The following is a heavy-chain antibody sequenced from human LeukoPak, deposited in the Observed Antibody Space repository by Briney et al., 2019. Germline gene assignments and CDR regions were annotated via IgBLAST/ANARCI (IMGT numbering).Heavy chain of an antibody. Sequence: GGSLRLSCAASGFTFSSYAMSWVRQAPGKGLEWVSAISGSGGSTYYAESVKGRFTISRDNSKNTLYLQMNSLRAEDTAVYYCAKPQYSSSWACVFDIWGQGTMVTVSS. CDR1: GFTFSSYA. D-gene: IGHD6-13*01. CDR3: AKPQYSSSWACVFDI. J-gene: IGHJ3*02. CDR2: ISGSGGST. V-gene: IGHV3-23*01.